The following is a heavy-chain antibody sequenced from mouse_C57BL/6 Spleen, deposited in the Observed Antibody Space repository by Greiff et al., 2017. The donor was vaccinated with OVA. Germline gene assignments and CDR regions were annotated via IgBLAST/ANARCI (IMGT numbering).Heavy chain of an antibody. Sequence: EVQVVEPGGGLVKPGGSLKLSCAASGFTFSSYAMSWVRQTPEQRLEWVATISDGGSYTYYPDNVKGRFTLSIANARNNLYLQMSHLKSENTAMYDCARDRGFAYWGQGTLVTVSA. D-gene: IGHD3-1*01. V-gene: IGHV5-4*01. CDR1: GFTFSSYA. CDR2: ISDGGSYT. J-gene: IGHJ3*01. CDR3: ARDRGFAY.